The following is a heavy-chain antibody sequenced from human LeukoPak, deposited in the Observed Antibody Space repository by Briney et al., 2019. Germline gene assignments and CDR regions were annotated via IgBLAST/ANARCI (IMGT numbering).Heavy chain of an antibody. J-gene: IGHJ3*02. CDR1: GYTFTGYY. Sequence: ASVKVSCKASGYTFTGYYMHWVRQAPGQGLEWMGWINPNSGGTNYAQKFQGRVTMTRDTSISPAYMELSRLRSDDTAVYYCARDGETYCGGDCYFAFDIWGQGTMVTVSS. CDR3: ARDGETYCGGDCYFAFDI. CDR2: INPNSGGT. D-gene: IGHD2-21*02. V-gene: IGHV1-2*02.